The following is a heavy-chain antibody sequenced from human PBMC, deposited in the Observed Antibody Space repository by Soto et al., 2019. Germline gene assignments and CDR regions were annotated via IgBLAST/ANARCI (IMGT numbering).Heavy chain of an antibody. CDR2: IYYSGST. V-gene: IGHV4-61*01. Sequence: LSLTCTVSAGSVSIGIYYWSWIRQPPGKGLEWIGYIYYSGSTNYNPSLKSRVTISVDTSKNQFSLKLSSVTAADTAVYYCAREEVWNGRIDYWGQGTLVTVSS. J-gene: IGHJ4*02. D-gene: IGHD1-1*01. CDR3: AREEVWNGRIDY. CDR1: AGSVSIGIYY.